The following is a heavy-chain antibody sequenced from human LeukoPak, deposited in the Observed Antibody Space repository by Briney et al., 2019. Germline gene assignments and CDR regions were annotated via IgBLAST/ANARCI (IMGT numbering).Heavy chain of an antibody. CDR3: AREAVDTAMVTGYYYYMDV. D-gene: IGHD5-18*01. J-gene: IGHJ6*03. Sequence: SETLSLTCTVSGYSISSGYYWGWIRQPPGKGLEWIGSIYHSGSTYYNPSLKSRVTISVDTSKNQFSLKLSSVTAADTAVYYCAREAVDTAMVTGYYYYMDVWGKGTTVTVSS. CDR1: GYSISSGYY. CDR2: IYHSGST. V-gene: IGHV4-38-2*02.